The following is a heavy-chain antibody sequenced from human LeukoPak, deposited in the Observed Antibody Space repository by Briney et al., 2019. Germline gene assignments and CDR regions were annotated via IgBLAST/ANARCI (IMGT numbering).Heavy chain of an antibody. CDR2: IYSGGST. J-gene: IGHJ6*02. Sequence: GGSLRLSCAASGFTVSSNYMSWVRQAPGKGLEWVSVIYSGGSTYYADSVKGRFTISRDNSKNTLYLQMNSLRAEDTAVYYCARDLPAELRLGYYYGMDVWGQGTTVTVSS. CDR1: GFTVSSNY. V-gene: IGHV3-66*01. CDR3: ARDLPAELRLGYYYGMDV. D-gene: IGHD1-26*01.